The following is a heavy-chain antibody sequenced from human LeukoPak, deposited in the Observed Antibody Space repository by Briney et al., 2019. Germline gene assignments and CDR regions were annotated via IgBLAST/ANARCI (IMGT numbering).Heavy chain of an antibody. V-gene: IGHV3-23*01. CDR3: AKDRGCYDSSGYRIFDY. J-gene: IGHJ4*02. Sequence: PGVSLTLLCAVSGFTFSICAMSWARHPPGRGREWLSYISVSGGSTYYTHCVEGRLTISRDNSKNTMYLQMNSLRAEDRAVYYCAKDRGCYDSSGYRIFDYWGQGTLVTVSS. CDR1: GFTFSICA. CDR2: ISVSGGST. D-gene: IGHD3-22*01.